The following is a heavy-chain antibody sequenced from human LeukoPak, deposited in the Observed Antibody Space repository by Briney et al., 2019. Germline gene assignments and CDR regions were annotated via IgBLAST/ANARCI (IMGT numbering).Heavy chain of an antibody. D-gene: IGHD3-10*01. V-gene: IGHV1-69*05. CDR1: GGTFSSYA. CDR2: IIPIFGTA. J-gene: IGHJ4*02. CDR3: ATSYGSGSYYLDY. Sequence: SVKVSCKASGGTFSSYAISWVRQAPGQGLEWMGGIIPIFGTANYAQKFQGRVTITTDESTSTAYMELSSLRSEDTAVYYCATSYGSGSYYLDYWGQGTLVTVSS.